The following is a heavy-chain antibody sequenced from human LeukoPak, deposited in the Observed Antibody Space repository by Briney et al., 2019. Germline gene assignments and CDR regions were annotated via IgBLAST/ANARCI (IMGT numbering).Heavy chain of an antibody. CDR2: ISAGGGST. CDR3: AKSPRSAADNWLDP. V-gene: IGHV3-23*01. CDR1: GFTLSTYA. D-gene: IGHD6-13*01. Sequence: GGSLRLSCAASGFTLSTYAMNWVRQAPGKGLEWVSGISAGGGSTYYADSVKGRFTISRDNSKNTLYLQMNSLTVEDTAVYYCAKSPRSAADNWLDPWGQGTLVTVSS. J-gene: IGHJ5*02.